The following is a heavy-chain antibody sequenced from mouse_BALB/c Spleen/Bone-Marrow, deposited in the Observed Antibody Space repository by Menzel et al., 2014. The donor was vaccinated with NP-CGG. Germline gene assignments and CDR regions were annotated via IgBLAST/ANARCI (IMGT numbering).Heavy chain of an antibody. CDR2: IWGGGNT. Sequence: VQLVESEPGLVAPSQSLSITCTVSGFSLSRYSIHWVRQPPGEGLEWLGVIWGGGNTDYNSALKSRLSISKDNSKSQVFLKMNSLQTDDTAMYYCARFITTGTMDYWGQGTSVTVSS. CDR3: ARFITTGTMDY. D-gene: IGHD1-1*01. J-gene: IGHJ4*01. CDR1: GFSLSRYS. V-gene: IGHV2-6-4*01.